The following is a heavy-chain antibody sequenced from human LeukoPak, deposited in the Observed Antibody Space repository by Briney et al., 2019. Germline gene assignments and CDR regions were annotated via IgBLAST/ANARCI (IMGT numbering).Heavy chain of an antibody. D-gene: IGHD4-17*01. J-gene: IGHJ4*02. V-gene: IGHV1-69*04. CDR2: IIPILDIA. Sequence: SVKVSCKASGGTFSSYAISWVRQAPGQGLEWMGRIIPILDIADYAQKFQGRITITADKSTSTAYMELSSLRSEDAAVYYCARQAHGFYGDYADLDYWGQGTLVTVSS. CDR1: GGTFSSYA. CDR3: ARQAHGFYGDYADLDY.